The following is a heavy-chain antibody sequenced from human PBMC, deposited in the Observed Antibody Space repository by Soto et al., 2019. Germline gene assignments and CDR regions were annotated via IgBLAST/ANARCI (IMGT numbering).Heavy chain of an antibody. CDR2: IKPDESEK. V-gene: IGHV3-7*01. J-gene: IGHJ5*02. D-gene: IGHD4-4*01. CDR1: GFTFSDSW. Sequence: EVQLVESGGGLVQPGGSLRLSCTASGFTFSDSWMTWVRQAPGKGLEWVARIKPDESEKKYADSVKGRFSSSRDNAKNSMYLQMDSLGCEETAVYYCVRGGSNYASWGQGTLVTVSS. CDR3: VRGGSNYAS.